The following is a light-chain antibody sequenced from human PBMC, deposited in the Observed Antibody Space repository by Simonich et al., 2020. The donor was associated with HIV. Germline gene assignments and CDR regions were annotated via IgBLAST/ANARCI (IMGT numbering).Light chain of an antibody. CDR1: QSVLYSSNNKNY. CDR2: WAS. J-gene: IGKJ4*01. V-gene: IGKV4-1*01. CDR3: QQYYSTPVLT. Sequence: DIVMTQSPDSLAVSLGERATINCKSSQSVLYSSNNKNYLAWYQQKQGQPPKLPIYWASTRESGVPARFRGSGSGTDFTLPISSLQAEDVALYYCQQYYSTPVLTFGGGTKVEIK.